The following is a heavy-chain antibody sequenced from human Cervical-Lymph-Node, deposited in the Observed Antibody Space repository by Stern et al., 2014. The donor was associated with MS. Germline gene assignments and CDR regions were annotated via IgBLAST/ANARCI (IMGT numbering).Heavy chain of an antibody. V-gene: IGHV4-31*03. J-gene: IGHJ4*02. Sequence: QLQLQESGPGLVKPSQTLSLTCTVSGGAITSGTYYWSWVRQHPGRGLEWIGSIYPSGKIYYNPSLKSRVSMSVDTSKNQISLILTSVTAADTAVYFCARGIDQSKVSFWGQGTLVTVSS. CDR1: GGAITSGTYY. CDR2: IYPSGKI. D-gene: IGHD4-11*01. CDR3: ARGIDQSKVSF.